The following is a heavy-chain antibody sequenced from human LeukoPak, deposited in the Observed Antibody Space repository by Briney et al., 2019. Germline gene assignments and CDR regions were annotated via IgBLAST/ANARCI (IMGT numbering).Heavy chain of an antibody. CDR1: GFIFSSYP. J-gene: IGHJ3*01. CDR2: VSYDGSGE. Sequence: PGGSLRLSSAASGFIFSSYPMHWVRQAPGKGLEWVAVVSYDGSGENYADSVNGRFTISRDNSKNTLYLQMNSLRAEDTAVFYCARDGVGTAFDLWGQGTMVTVSS. CDR3: ARDGVGTAFDL. V-gene: IGHV3-30*01. D-gene: IGHD1-26*01.